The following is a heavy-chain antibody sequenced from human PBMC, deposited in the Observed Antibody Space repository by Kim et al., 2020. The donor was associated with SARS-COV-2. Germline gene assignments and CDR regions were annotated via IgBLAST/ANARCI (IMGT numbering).Heavy chain of an antibody. CDR3: ARSRGYSYGYLDY. J-gene: IGHJ4*02. D-gene: IGHD5-18*01. CDR1: GGSISSYY. Sequence: SETLSLTCTVSGGSISSYYWSWIRQPPGKGLEWIGYIYYSGSTNYNPSLKSRVTISVDTSKNQFSLKLSSVTAADTAVYYCARSRGYSYGYLDYWGQGTLVTVSS. CDR2: IYYSGST. V-gene: IGHV4-59*13.